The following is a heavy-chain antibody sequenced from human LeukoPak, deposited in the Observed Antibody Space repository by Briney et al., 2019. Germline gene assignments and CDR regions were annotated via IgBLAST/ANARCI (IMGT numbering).Heavy chain of an antibody. D-gene: IGHD3-22*01. CDR3: ARLRNYYDSSGYLLPCLFDY. CDR2: IYYSGST. V-gene: IGHV4-39*01. J-gene: IGHJ4*02. CDR1: GGSISSSSYY. Sequence: KPSETLSLTCTVSGGSISSSSYYWGWIRQPPGKGLEWIGSIYYSGSTYYNPSLKSRVTISVDTSKNQFSLKLSSVTAADTAAYYCARLRNYYDSSGYLLPCLFDYWGQGTLVTVSS.